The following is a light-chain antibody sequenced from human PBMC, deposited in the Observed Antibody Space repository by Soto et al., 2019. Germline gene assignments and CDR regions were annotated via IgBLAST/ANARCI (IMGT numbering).Light chain of an antibody. CDR3: QQYLNSPRT. CDR2: DAS. V-gene: IGKV3-20*01. Sequence: VLTQSPGTLSLSPGEGATLSCRASQRVASDLAWYLQKPGQPPRLLIYDASIRATGIPDRISGSGSERDFTLTISRLEPEDAAVYYCQQYLNSPRTFCQGTKLEIK. CDR1: QRVASD. J-gene: IGKJ1*01.